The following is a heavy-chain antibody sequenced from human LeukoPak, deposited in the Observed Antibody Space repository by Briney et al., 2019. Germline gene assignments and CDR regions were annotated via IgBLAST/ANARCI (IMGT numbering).Heavy chain of an antibody. CDR3: ARDSMGYCSGGSCYSRNLWYY. CDR1: GYTFTSYG. CDR2: ISAYNGNT. Sequence: GASVKVSCKASGYTFTSYGISWVRQAPGQGLEWMGWISAYNGNTNYAQKLQGRVTMTTDTSTSTAYMELSRLRSDDTAVYYCARDSMGYCSGGSCYSRNLWYYWGQGTLVTVSS. D-gene: IGHD2-15*01. J-gene: IGHJ4*02. V-gene: IGHV1-18*01.